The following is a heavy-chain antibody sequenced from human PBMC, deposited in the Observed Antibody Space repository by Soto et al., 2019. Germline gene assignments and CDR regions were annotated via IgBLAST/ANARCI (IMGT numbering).Heavy chain of an antibody. D-gene: IGHD6-13*01. CDR2: IYSGGST. CDR3: ERRVAAAGPLDN. J-gene: IGHJ4*02. V-gene: IGHV3-66*01. Sequence: PGGSLRLSCTASGFTVSSNYMSWVRQAPGKGLEWISVIYSGGSTYYADSVKGRFTISRDNSKNTLYLQMNSLWADFTAVYYCERRVAAAGPLDNLGKGTLVTVPS. CDR1: GFTVSSNY.